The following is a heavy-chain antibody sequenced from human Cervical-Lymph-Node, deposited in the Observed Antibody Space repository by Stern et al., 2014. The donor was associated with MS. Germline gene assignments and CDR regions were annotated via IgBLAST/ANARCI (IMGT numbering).Heavy chain of an antibody. D-gene: IGHD5-18*01. CDR3: ARGTQIWLRLQYYFDY. V-gene: IGHV4-39*01. Sequence: QVQLQESGPGLVKPSETLSLTCSVSGGSISSGSYYWGWIRQPPGKGLEWIGTVYYSGSTYYNPSLKSRVSISVDTSKNQFSLRLSSVTAGDTAVYYCARGTQIWLRLQYYFDYWGQGTLVTVSS. J-gene: IGHJ4*02. CDR2: VYYSGST. CDR1: GGSISSGSYY.